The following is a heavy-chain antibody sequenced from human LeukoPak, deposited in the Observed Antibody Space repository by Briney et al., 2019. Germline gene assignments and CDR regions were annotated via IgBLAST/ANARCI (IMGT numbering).Heavy chain of an antibody. V-gene: IGHV5-51*01. CDR3: ARSGNTIFGMVTPLYYFDY. D-gene: IGHD3-3*01. Sequence: GESLKISCKGSGYSFTSYWIGWVRQMPGKGLEWMGIIYPGDSDTRYSPSFQGQVTISADKSISTAYLQWSSLKASDTAVYYCARSGNTIFGMVTPLYYFDYWGQGTLVTVSS. J-gene: IGHJ4*02. CDR1: GYSFTSYW. CDR2: IYPGDSDT.